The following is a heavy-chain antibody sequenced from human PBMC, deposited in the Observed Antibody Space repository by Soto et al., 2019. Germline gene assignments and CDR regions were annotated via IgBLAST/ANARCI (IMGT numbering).Heavy chain of an antibody. D-gene: IGHD6-19*01. CDR3: AGYSSGWFDAFDI. V-gene: IGHV4-61*01. CDR1: GGSVSSGSYY. J-gene: IGHJ3*02. Sequence: SETLSLTCTVSGGSVSSGSYYWSWIRQPPGKGLEWIGYIYYSGSTNYNPSLKSRVTISVDTSKNQFSLKLSSVTAADTAVYYCAGYSSGWFDAFDIWGQGTMVTVSS. CDR2: IYYSGST.